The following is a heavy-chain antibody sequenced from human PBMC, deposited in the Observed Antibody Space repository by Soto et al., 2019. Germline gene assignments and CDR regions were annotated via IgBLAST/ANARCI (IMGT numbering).Heavy chain of an antibody. J-gene: IGHJ4*02. V-gene: IGHV4-39*01. D-gene: IGHD3-16*02. CDR1: GGSISSSSYY. CDR2: IYYSGST. Sequence: SETLSLTCTVSGGSISSSSYYWGWIRQPPGKGLEWIGSIYYSGSTYYNPSLKSRVTISVDTSKNQFSLKLSSVTAADTAVYYCATHEYRYYFDYWGQGTLVTVSS. CDR3: ATHEYRYYFDY.